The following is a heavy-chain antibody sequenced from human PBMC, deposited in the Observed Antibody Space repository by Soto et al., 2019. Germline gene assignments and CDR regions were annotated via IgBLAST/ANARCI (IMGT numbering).Heavy chain of an antibody. CDR1: GFTFRSYA. J-gene: IGHJ4*02. V-gene: IGHV3-23*01. CDR3: AKGGGYSYTFDY. D-gene: IGHD5-18*01. CDR2: ISGTGGST. Sequence: EVQLLESGGGLAQPGGSLRLSCAASGFTFRSYAMNWVRQAPGKGLEWVSSISGTGGSTYYADSVKGRFTISRDYSKTTLSLQMNSRRAEDTAVYYCAKGGGYSYTFDYWGQGTLVTVSS.